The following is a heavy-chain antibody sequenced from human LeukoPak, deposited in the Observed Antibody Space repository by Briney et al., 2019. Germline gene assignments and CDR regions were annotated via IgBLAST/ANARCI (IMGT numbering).Heavy chain of an antibody. Sequence: GGSLRLSCAASGFTFSSYSMNWVRQAPGKGLEWVSSTSSSSSYIYYADSVKGRFTISRDNAKNSLYLQMNSLRAEDTAVYYCARVPYSYGYIDYWGQGTLVTVSS. V-gene: IGHV3-21*01. D-gene: IGHD5-18*01. J-gene: IGHJ4*02. CDR3: ARVPYSYGYIDY. CDR1: GFTFSSYS. CDR2: TSSSSSYI.